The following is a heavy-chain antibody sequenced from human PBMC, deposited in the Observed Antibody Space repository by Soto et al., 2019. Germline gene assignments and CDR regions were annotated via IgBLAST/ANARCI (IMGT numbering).Heavy chain of an antibody. CDR2: VYYTGST. D-gene: IGHD5-12*01. J-gene: IGHJ4*02. Sequence: SETLSRTCPGSGASIRSTDYYWRWIRQAPGKGLEWIGYVYYTGSTYYNPSLMSRLTISVDTSKNQFSLKLTSVTAADTAVYFCARHRDGSNLFFDYWGPGTLVTVSS. CDR1: GASIRSTDYY. V-gene: IGHV4-30-4*01. CDR3: ARHRDGSNLFFDY.